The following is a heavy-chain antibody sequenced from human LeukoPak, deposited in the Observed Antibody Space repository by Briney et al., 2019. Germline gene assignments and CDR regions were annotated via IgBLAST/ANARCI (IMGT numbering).Heavy chain of an antibody. CDR3: ARAPGIGYFDWLTSNYYYYYMDV. CDR1: GFTFSSYA. Sequence: PGGSLRLSCAASGFTFSSYAAHWVRQAPGKGLEYVSAISSNGGSTYYANSVKGRFTISRDNSKNTLYLQMGSLRAEDMAVYYCARAPGIGYFDWLTSNYYYYYMDVWGKGTTVTISS. D-gene: IGHD3-9*01. CDR2: ISSNGGST. V-gene: IGHV3-64*01. J-gene: IGHJ6*03.